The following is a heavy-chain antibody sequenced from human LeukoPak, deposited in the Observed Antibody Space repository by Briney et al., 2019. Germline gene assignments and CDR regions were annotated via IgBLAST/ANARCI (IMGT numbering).Heavy chain of an antibody. J-gene: IGHJ4*02. V-gene: IGHV3-23*01. Sequence: PGGSLRLSCAASGFTFSSYAMSWVRQAPGKGLEWVSAISGSGGSTYYADSVKGRFTISRDNAKNSLYLQMNYLRAEDTAVYYCAREGYCSGGICAFDYWGQGTLVIVSS. D-gene: IGHD2-15*01. CDR1: GFTFSSYA. CDR2: ISGSGGST. CDR3: AREGYCSGGICAFDY.